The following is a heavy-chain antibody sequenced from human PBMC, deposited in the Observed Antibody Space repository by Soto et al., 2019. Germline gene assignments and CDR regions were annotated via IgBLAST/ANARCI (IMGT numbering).Heavy chain of an antibody. Sequence: SVKVSCKASGGTFSSYAISWVRQAPGQGLEWMGGIIPIFGTANYAQKFQGRVTITADKSTSTAYMELSSLRSEDTAVYYCARDREYQLLQEGFDPWGQGTLVTVSS. CDR3: ARDREYQLLQEGFDP. CDR2: IIPIFGTA. D-gene: IGHD2-2*01. CDR1: GGTFSSYA. V-gene: IGHV1-69*06. J-gene: IGHJ5*02.